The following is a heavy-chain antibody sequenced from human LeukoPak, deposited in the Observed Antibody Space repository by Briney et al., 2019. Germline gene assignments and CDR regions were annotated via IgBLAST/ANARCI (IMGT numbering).Heavy chain of an antibody. V-gene: IGHV1-3*01. CDR1: GYTFTSYA. CDR3: ARARRNTIFGVVERNPFDP. CDR2: INAGNGNT. J-gene: IGHJ5*02. D-gene: IGHD3-3*01. Sequence: ASVKVSFKASGYTFTSYAMHWVRQAPGQRLEWMGWINAGNGNTKYSQKFQGRVTITADESTSTAYMELSSLRSEDTAVYYCARARRNTIFGVVERNPFDPWGQGTLVTVSS.